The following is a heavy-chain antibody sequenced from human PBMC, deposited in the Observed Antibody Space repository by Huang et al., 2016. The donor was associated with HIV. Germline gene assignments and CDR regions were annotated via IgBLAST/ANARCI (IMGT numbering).Heavy chain of an antibody. Sequence: QMQLQQRGAGLLKPSETLSLTCGVSGGSFTGNYLTWIRQAPGKGLEWMGEVNDSGDTNYNPSLNGRVTISLEKSNREVSRNLRSVTAADTAVYYCARQWTILEWLLGLDVWGQGTTVIVSS. CDR3: ARQWTILEWLLGLDV. V-gene: IGHV4-34*02. CDR1: GGSFTGNY. D-gene: IGHD3-3*01. J-gene: IGHJ6*02. CDR2: VNDSGDT.